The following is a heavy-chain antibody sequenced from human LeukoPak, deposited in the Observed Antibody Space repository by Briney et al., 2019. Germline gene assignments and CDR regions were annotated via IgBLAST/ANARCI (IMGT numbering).Heavy chain of an antibody. CDR3: ARGSATPDAGY. D-gene: IGHD3-10*01. CDR1: GGSISSSSYY. Sequence: SETLSLTCTVSGGSISSSSYYWGWIRQPPGKGLEWIGSIYYSGSTYYNPSLKSRVTISVDTSKNQFSLKLSSVTAADTAVYYCARGSATPDAGYWGPGILVTVSS. J-gene: IGHJ4*02. V-gene: IGHV4-39*07. CDR2: IYYSGST.